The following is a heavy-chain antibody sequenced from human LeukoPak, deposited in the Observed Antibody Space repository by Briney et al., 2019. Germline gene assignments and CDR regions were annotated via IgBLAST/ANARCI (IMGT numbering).Heavy chain of an antibody. J-gene: IGHJ4*02. CDR3: AKGPPEGPFDY. CDR1: GFTFSNYA. Sequence: GGSLRLSCAASGFTFSNYAMSWVRQAPGKGLEWVSAISGSGGSTYYADSVKGRLTISRDNSKNTLYLQMNSLRAGDTAVYYCAKGPPEGPFDYWGQGTLVTVSS. V-gene: IGHV3-23*01. CDR2: ISGSGGST.